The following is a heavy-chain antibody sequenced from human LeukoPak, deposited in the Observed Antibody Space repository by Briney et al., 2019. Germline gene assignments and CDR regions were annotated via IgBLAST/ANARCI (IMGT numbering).Heavy chain of an antibody. V-gene: IGHV3-53*01. J-gene: IGHJ4*02. D-gene: IGHD3-10*01. CDR3: ARDWVEGITMVRGDY. CDR1: GFTVSSNY. CDR2: IYSGGST. Sequence: GGSLRLSCAASGFTVSSNYMSWVRQAPGKGLEWISVIYSGGSTYYADSVKGRFTISRDNSKNTLYLQMNSLRAEDTAVYYCARDWVEGITMVRGDYWGQGTLVTVSS.